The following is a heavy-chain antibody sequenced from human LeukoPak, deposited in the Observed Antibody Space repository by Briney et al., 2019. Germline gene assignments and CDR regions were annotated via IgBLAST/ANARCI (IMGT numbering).Heavy chain of an antibody. J-gene: IGHJ4*02. D-gene: IGHD3-3*01. Sequence: GGSLRLSCAAPGFSVSGYYMSWVRQAPGRGLEWVSVIYSGGDTSYADSVKGRFTVSRDNAKNTVDLHMNGLRPEDTAFYYCARGFFNFEDWGRGTLVTVSS. V-gene: IGHV3-66*02. CDR2: IYSGGDT. CDR3: ARGFFNFED. CDR1: GFSVSGYY.